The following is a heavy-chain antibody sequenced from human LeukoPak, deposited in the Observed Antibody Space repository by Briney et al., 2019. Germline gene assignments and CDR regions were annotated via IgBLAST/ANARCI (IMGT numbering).Heavy chain of an antibody. CDR2: IKEDGSEK. D-gene: IGHD3-10*01. J-gene: IGHJ3*02. Sequence: GGSLRLSCAASGFTFSTYWMSWVRQAPGKGLEWVANIKEDGSEKYYVDSVKGRFTISRDNAKNSLNLQMTSLRADDTAVYYCARARNINYGSGSYYKWRGGDAFDIWGQGTMVTVSS. V-gene: IGHV3-7*01. CDR3: ARARNINYGSGSYYKWRGGDAFDI. CDR1: GFTFSTYW.